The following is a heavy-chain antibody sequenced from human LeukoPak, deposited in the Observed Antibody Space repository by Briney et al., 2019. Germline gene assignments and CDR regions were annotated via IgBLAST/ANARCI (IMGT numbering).Heavy chain of an antibody. V-gene: IGHV1-18*01. CDR3: ARDGNYGSGTDFFDY. J-gene: IGHJ4*02. CDR1: DYTFTSYG. D-gene: IGHD3-10*01. CDR2: ISAYNGNT. Sequence: ASVKVSCKASDYTFTSYGISWVRQAPGQGLEWMGWISAYNGNTNYAQKFQGRVTMTRDTSTSTVYMELSSLRSEDTAVYYCARDGNYGSGTDFFDYWGQGTLVTVSS.